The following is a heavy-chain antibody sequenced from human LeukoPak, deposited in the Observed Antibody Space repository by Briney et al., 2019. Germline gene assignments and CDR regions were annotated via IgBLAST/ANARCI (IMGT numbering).Heavy chain of an antibody. Sequence: SETLSLTCTVSGGSVSSGSYYWSWIRQPPGKGLEWIGYIYYSGSTNYNPSLKSRVTISVDPSKNQFSLKLSSVTAADTAVYYCARGGSGSNFDYWGQGTLVTVSS. J-gene: IGHJ4*02. CDR2: IYYSGST. CDR3: ARGGSGSNFDY. V-gene: IGHV4-61*01. D-gene: IGHD3-10*01. CDR1: GGSVSSGSYY.